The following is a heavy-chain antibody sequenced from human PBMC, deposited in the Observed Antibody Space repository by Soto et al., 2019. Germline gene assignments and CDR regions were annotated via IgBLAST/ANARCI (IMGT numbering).Heavy chain of an antibody. CDR1: GFTFSDHY. J-gene: IGHJ4*02. Sequence: GGSLRLSCAASGFTFSDHYMDWVRQAPGKGLEWVGRSRNKDNNYITEYAASVKGRFTISRDDSKNSLYLQMNSLKTDDTALYYCARSPNLVYCTGGSCQFRAEYYFDYWGQGTLVTVSS. D-gene: IGHD2-15*01. CDR3: ARSPNLVYCTGGSCQFRAEYYFDY. CDR2: SRNKDNNYIT. V-gene: IGHV3-72*01.